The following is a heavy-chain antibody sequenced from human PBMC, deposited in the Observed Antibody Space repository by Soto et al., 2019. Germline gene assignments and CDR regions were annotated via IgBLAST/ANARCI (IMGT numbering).Heavy chain of an antibody. CDR2: IDWDDGK. V-gene: IGHV2-70*01. D-gene: IGHD3-22*01. Sequence: SGPTLVNPTQTLTLTCTFSGFSLSSSGMCVSWIRQPPGKALEWLALIDWDDGKYYSTSLRTRLTISKDTSKNQVVLTMANMDPVDTATFYCARSRNYYDSSGYYPDSWGQGTLVTVSS. CDR1: GFSLSSSGMC. CDR3: ARSRNYYDSSGYYPDS. J-gene: IGHJ4*02.